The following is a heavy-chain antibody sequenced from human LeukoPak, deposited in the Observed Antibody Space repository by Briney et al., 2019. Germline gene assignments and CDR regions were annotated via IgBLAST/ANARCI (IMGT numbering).Heavy chain of an antibody. V-gene: IGHV3-21*01. CDR3: ARERGDSSGWYRVGYYYCGMDV. D-gene: IGHD6-19*01. J-gene: IGHJ6*02. CDR2: ISSSSSYI. Sequence: GGSLRLSCAASGFTFSSYSMNGVRQSPGKGLEWVSSISSSSSYIYYADSVKGRFTISRDNAKNSLYLQMNSLRAEDTAVYYCARERGDSSGWYRVGYYYCGMDVWGQGTTVTVSS. CDR1: GFTFSSYS.